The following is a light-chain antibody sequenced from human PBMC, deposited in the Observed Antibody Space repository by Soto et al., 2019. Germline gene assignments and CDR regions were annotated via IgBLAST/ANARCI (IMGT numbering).Light chain of an antibody. CDR1: QGIRKN. J-gene: IGKJ1*01. CDR3: LQDYNYPWT. CDR2: GAS. Sequence: AIQLTQSPSSLSASVGDRVTINCRASQGIRKNLGWYQQKPGKAPKLLIYGASSLHSGVPSRFSGSGSGTDFTLTISSLQHEDFATYYCLQDYNYPWTFGRGTKVEIQ. V-gene: IGKV1-6*01.